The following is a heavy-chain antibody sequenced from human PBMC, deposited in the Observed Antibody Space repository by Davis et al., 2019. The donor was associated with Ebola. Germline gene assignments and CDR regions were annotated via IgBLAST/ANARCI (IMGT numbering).Heavy chain of an antibody. Sequence: SLKISCAASGFTFDDYAMHWVRQAPGKGLEWVSGISWNSGNIGYADSVKGRFTISRDDAKKSLFLQMNSLRAEDAAVYYCTTRLFRVAESFWGQGTTVTVSS. CDR2: ISWNSGNI. D-gene: IGHD3-3*01. CDR3: TTRLFRVAESF. CDR1: GFTFDDYA. J-gene: IGHJ6*02. V-gene: IGHV3-9*01.